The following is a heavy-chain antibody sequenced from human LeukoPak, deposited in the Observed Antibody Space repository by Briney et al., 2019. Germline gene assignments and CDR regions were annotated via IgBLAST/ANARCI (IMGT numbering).Heavy chain of an antibody. Sequence: PGGSLRLSCAASGFTFSNYAMSWVRQAPGKGLEWVSTISSAGGSTYYADSVKGRFTISRDISKNTLFLQMNSLRAEDTAIYYCARDPYSGSYGDSYYYYMDVWGKGTTVTISS. D-gene: IGHD1-26*01. CDR3: ARDPYSGSYGDSYYYYMDV. V-gene: IGHV3-23*01. CDR1: GFTFSNYA. CDR2: ISSAGGST. J-gene: IGHJ6*03.